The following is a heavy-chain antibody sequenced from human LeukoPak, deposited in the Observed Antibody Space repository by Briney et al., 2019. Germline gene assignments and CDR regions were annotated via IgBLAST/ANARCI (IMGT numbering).Heavy chain of an antibody. Sequence: PGGTLSFSCAASGFTFSSYAMSWHRQAPGKGLEWVSAISGSGGSTYYADSVKGRFTISRDNSKNTLYLQMNSLRAEDTAVYYCAKDTYQLLYMGWFDPWGQGTLVTVSS. D-gene: IGHD2-2*02. V-gene: IGHV3-23*01. CDR3: AKDTYQLLYMGWFDP. J-gene: IGHJ5*02. CDR2: ISGSGGST. CDR1: GFTFSSYA.